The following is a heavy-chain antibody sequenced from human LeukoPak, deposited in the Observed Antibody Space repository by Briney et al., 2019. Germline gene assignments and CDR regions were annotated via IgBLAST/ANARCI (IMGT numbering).Heavy chain of an antibody. CDR2: INHSGST. D-gene: IGHD3-3*01. CDR1: GGSFSGYY. Sequence: SETLSLTCAVYGGSFSGYYWSWIRQPPGKGLEWIGEINHSGSTNYNPSLKSRVTISVDTSKNQFSLKLSSVTAADTAVYYCARSPYYDFWSGYYTNGGHDYWGQGTLVTVSS. J-gene: IGHJ4*02. CDR3: ARSPYYDFWSGYYTNGGHDY. V-gene: IGHV4-34*01.